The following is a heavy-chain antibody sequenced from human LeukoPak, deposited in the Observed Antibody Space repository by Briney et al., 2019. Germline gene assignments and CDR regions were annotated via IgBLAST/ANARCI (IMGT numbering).Heavy chain of an antibody. Sequence: GRSLRLSCAASGFTFSSYGMHWVRQAPGKGLEWVAVIWYDGSNKYYADSVRGRFTISRDNSKNTLYLQMNSLRAEDTAVYYCARVAVAGGYFDYWGQGTLVTVSS. D-gene: IGHD6-19*01. CDR3: ARVAVAGGYFDY. V-gene: IGHV3-33*01. J-gene: IGHJ4*02. CDR1: GFTFSSYG. CDR2: IWYDGSNK.